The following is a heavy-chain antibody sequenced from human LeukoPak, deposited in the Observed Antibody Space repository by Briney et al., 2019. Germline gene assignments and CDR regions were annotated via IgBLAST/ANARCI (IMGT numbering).Heavy chain of an antibody. V-gene: IGHV4-4*02. CDR2: IYHSGST. CDR1: GGSISSYYW. CDR3: ARLRIAAAGIEYYFDY. D-gene: IGHD6-13*01. Sequence: PSETLSLTCTVSGGSISSYYWSWVRQPPGKGLEWIGEIYHSGSTNYNPSLKSRVTISVDKSKNQFSLKLSSVTAADTAVYYCARLRIAAAGIEYYFDYWGQGTLVTVSS. J-gene: IGHJ4*02.